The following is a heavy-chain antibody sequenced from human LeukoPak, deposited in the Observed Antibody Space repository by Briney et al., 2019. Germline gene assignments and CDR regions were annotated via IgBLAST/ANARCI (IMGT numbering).Heavy chain of an antibody. V-gene: IGHV1-2*02. Sequence: ASVKVSCKASGYTFTGYYMHRVRQAPGQGLEWMGWINPNSGGTNYAQKFQGRVTMTRDTSISTAYMELSRLRSDDTAVYYCAGLYNWNHQDYDAMDVWGQGTTVTVSS. CDR1: GYTFTGYY. D-gene: IGHD1-20*01. CDR2: INPNSGGT. CDR3: AGLYNWNHQDYDAMDV. J-gene: IGHJ6*02.